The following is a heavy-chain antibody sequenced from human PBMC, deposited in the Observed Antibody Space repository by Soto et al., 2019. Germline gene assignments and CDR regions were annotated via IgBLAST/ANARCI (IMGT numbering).Heavy chain of an antibody. CDR1: GGSFKSGSYS. J-gene: IGHJ4*02. CDR2: VYHTGST. Sequence: QVQLQESGPGLVKPSETLSLTCTVSGGSFKSGSYSWSWIRQPPGKGLEWIGYVYHTGSTSYNPSLQSRVSISMDTSKNQFSLNLDSVTAADTAVYFCARDFAYFDSWGQGTLVTVSS. CDR3: ARDFAYFDS. V-gene: IGHV4-61*01. D-gene: IGHD3-3*01.